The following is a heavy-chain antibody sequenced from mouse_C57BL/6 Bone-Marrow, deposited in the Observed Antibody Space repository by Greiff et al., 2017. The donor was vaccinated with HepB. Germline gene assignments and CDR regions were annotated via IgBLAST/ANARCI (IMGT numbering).Heavy chain of an antibody. CDR2: IDPETGGT. CDR1: GYTFTDYE. J-gene: IGHJ2*01. V-gene: IGHV1-15*01. D-gene: IGHD1-1*01. Sequence: VQLQQSGAELVRPGASVTLSCKASGYTFTDYEMHWVKQTPVHGLEWIGAIDPETGGTAYNQKFKGKAILTADKSSSTAYMELRSLTSEDSAVYYCTTYGSSYGGFDYWGQGTTLTVSS. CDR3: TTYGSSYGGFDY.